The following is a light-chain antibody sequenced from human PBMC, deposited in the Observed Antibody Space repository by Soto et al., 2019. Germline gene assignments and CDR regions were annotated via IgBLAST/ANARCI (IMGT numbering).Light chain of an antibody. CDR3: ASWDDSLSGLV. V-gene: IGLV1-47*01. CDR1: SSNIGSNY. Sequence: QSVLTQPPSASGTPGQRVTISCSGSSSNIGSNYVYWYQHLPGTAPKLLIYRNNQRPSGVPDRFSGSKSGTSASLAISGLRSGDEADYYCASWDDSLSGLVFGGGTKVTVL. J-gene: IGLJ2*01. CDR2: RNN.